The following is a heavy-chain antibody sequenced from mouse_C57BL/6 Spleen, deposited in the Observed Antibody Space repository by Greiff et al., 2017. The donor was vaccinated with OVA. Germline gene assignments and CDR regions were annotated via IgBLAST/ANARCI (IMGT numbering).Heavy chain of an antibody. D-gene: IGHD1-1*02. Sequence: EVKLVESGPELVKPGASVKISCKASGYSFTGYYMNWVKQSPEKSLEWIGEINPSTGGTTYNQKFKAKATLTVDKSSSTAYMQLKSLTSEDSAVYYCARKDYGYAMDYWGQGTSVTVSS. J-gene: IGHJ4*01. CDR1: GYSFTGYY. CDR2: INPSTGGT. CDR3: ARKDYGYAMDY. V-gene: IGHV1-42*01.